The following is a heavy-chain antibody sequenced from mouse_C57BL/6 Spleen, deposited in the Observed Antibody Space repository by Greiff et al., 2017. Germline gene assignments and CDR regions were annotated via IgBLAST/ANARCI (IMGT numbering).Heavy chain of an antibody. V-gene: IGHV5-4*01. CDR2: ISDGGSYT. J-gene: IGHJ4*01. Sequence: EVQGVESGGGLVKPGGSLKLSCAASGFTFSSYAMSWVRQTPEKRLEWVATISDGGSYTYYPDNVKGRFTISRDNAKNNLYLQMSHLKSEDTAMYYCAREGIYYYGSRAMDYWGQGTSVTVSS. CDR1: GFTFSSYA. D-gene: IGHD1-1*01. CDR3: AREGIYYYGSRAMDY.